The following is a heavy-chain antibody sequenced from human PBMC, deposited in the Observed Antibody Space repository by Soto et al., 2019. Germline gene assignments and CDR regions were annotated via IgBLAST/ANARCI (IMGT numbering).Heavy chain of an antibody. J-gene: IGHJ4*02. CDR2: ISGSGGST. Sequence: PGGSLRLSXAASGFTFSSYAMSWVRQAPGKGLEWVSAISGSGGSTYYAGSVKGRFTISRDNSKNTLYLQMNSLRAEDTAVYHCAKDLNVLLWFGELGYWGQGTLVTVSS. CDR1: GFTFSSYA. D-gene: IGHD3-10*01. CDR3: AKDLNVLLWFGELGY. V-gene: IGHV3-23*01.